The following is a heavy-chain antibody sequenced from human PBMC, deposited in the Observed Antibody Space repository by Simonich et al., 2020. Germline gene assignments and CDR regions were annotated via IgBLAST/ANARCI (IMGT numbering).Heavy chain of an antibody. CDR3: ARGALTGDYYYMDV. CDR1: GYTFTGYY. CDR2: INPDRGGT. V-gene: IGHV1-2*02. J-gene: IGHJ6*03. D-gene: IGHD7-27*01. Sequence: QVQLVQSGAEVKKPGASVKVSCKASGYTFTGYYMHWVRQAPGQGLEGMGWINPDRGGTNYAQKLQGRVTMTRDTSISTAYMELSRLRSDDTAVYYCARGALTGDYYYMDVWGKGTTVTVSS.